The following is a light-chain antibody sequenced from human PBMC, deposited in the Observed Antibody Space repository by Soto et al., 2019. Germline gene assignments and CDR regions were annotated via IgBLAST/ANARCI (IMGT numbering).Light chain of an antibody. CDR1: QSIGDW. Sequence: DIQMTQSPSTLSASVGDRVSITCRASQSIGDWLAWYQQKPGKAPKLLIYKASNLQSGVPSRFSGSGSGTDFPPPISGLQPEVFPPNTYNHYDSYSPTGTFGKGTK. J-gene: IGKJ1*01. V-gene: IGKV1-5*03. CDR3: NHYDSYSPTGT. CDR2: KAS.